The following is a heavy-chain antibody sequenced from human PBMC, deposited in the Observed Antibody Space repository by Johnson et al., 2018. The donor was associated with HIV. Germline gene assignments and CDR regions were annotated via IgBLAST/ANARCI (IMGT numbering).Heavy chain of an antibody. CDR3: AKESMACIVVVVAAAPPPAVDI. Sequence: QVQLVESGGGVVQPGRSLRLSCVASGFTFSSYGMHWVRQAPGKGLEWVAVIWYDGSNKYYADSVKGRFTISRDNSKNTLYLQMNSLRAEDTAVYYCAKESMACIVVVVAAAPPPAVDIWGQGTMVTVSS. J-gene: IGHJ3*02. D-gene: IGHD2-15*01. CDR2: IWYDGSNK. V-gene: IGHV3-33*06. CDR1: GFTFSSYG.